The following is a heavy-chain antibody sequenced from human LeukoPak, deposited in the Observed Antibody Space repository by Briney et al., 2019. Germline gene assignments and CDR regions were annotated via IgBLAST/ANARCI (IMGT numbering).Heavy chain of an antibody. CDR2: ISPRNGNT. D-gene: IGHD3-9*01. CDR1: GYTFTMYC. V-gene: IGHV1-18*01. CDR3: ARDLNYVTLGYNILADVGYYFDY. Sequence: ASVKVSCKTSGYTFTMYCVSWVRQAPGRGLQWLGWISPRNGNTAYAQDLQGRVTMNTDTSTTTAYLELRSLRSDETAIYYCARDLNYVTLGYNILADVGYYFDYWGQGSLVTVSS. J-gene: IGHJ4*02.